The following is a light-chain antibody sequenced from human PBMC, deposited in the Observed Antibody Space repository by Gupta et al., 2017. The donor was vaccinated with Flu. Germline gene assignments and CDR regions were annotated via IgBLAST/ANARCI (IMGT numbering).Light chain of an antibody. Sequence: QAVVPQEPSLTVSPGGTVTLTCASSSRAVTSGHYPYWFQQKPGHNPRILVYDTSNRHSWTPARFSGSLLGGKGALTLSGAQAEDEDDYYCFLADSDTFVFGPGTTVTVL. J-gene: IGLJ1*01. V-gene: IGLV7-46*01. CDR2: DTS. CDR3: FLADSDTFV. CDR1: SRAVTSGHY.